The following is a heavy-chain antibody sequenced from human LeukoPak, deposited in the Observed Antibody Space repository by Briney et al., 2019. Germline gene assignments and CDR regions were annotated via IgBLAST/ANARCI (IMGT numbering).Heavy chain of an antibody. J-gene: IGHJ4*02. Sequence: PSETLSLTCTVSGGSISSGDYYWSWIRQPPGKGLEWIGYIYYSGSTYYNPSLKGRVTISVDTSKNQFSLKLSSVTAADTAVYYCVCYYDSSGRDYWGQGTLVTVSS. CDR2: IYYSGST. V-gene: IGHV4-30-4*01. CDR3: VCYYDSSGRDY. D-gene: IGHD3-22*01. CDR1: GGSISSGDYY.